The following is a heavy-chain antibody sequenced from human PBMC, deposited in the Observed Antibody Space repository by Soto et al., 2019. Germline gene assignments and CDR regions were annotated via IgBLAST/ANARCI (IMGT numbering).Heavy chain of an antibody. D-gene: IGHD4-17*01. CDR1: GGSISGYY. Sequence: QVQLQESGPGLVKPSETLSLTCAVSGGSISGYYWSWIRQPPGKGLEWIGYIYYSGNTNYNPSLSSRITISVATSKNQFSLSLDSVTAADTAVYYCARGTWGYGGHIGIGDVWGRGTAVTVSS. J-gene: IGHJ6*04. CDR3: ARGTWGYGGHIGIGDV. V-gene: IGHV4-59*12. CDR2: IYYSGNT.